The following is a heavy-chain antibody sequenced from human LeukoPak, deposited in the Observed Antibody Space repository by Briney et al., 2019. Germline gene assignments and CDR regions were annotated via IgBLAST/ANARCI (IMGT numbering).Heavy chain of an antibody. D-gene: IGHD5-12*01. J-gene: IGHJ4*02. CDR3: AKDPEWLRFSRNYYFDY. Sequence: GGSLRLSCAASGFTFSSYGMHWVRQAPGKGLEWVAVISYDGSNKYYADSVRGRFTISRDNSKNTLYLQMNSLRAEDTAVYYCAKDPEWLRFSRNYYFDYWGQGTLVTVSS. CDR2: ISYDGSNK. CDR1: GFTFSSYG. V-gene: IGHV3-30*18.